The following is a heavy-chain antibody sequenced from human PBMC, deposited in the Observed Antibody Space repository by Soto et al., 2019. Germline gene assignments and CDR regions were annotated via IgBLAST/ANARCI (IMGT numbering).Heavy chain of an antibody. CDR2: ISYDGSNK. D-gene: IGHD3-10*01. CDR3: APWFGAFDY. CDR1: GFTFSSYG. J-gene: IGHJ4*02. Sequence: VQLVESGGGVVQPGRSLRLSCAASGFTFSSYGMHWVRQAPGKGLEWVAVISYDGSNKYYADSVKGRFTISRDNSKNTLYLQVNSLRAEDTAVYYCAPWFGAFDYWGQGTLVTVSS. V-gene: IGHV3-30*03.